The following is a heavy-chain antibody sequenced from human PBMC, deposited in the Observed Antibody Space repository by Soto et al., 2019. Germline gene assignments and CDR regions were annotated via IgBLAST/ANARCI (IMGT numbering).Heavy chain of an antibody. D-gene: IGHD3-10*01. V-gene: IGHV3-11*01. Sequence: GGSLRLSCAASGFTFSDYYMSWIRQAPGKGLEWVSYISSSGSTIYYADSVKGRFTISRDNAKNSLYLQMNSLRAEDTAVYYCARVRYYGSGSFDVDVWGKGTTVTVSS. CDR1: GFTFSDYY. CDR2: ISSSGSTI. CDR3: ARVRYYGSGSFDVDV. J-gene: IGHJ6*04.